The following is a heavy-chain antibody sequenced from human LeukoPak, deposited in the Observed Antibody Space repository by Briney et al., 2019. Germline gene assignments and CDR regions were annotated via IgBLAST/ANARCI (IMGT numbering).Heavy chain of an antibody. V-gene: IGHV1-46*01. CDR1: GYTFTSYY. CDR3: ARDVEATVKGGYFDY. D-gene: IGHD4-11*01. CDR2: INPSGGST. Sequence: ASVKVSCKASGYTFTSYYMHWVRQAPGQGLEWMGIINPSGGSTSYAQKFQGRVTMTRDTSTSTVYMELSSLRSEDTAVYYCARDVEATVKGGYFDYWGQGTLVIVSS. J-gene: IGHJ4*02.